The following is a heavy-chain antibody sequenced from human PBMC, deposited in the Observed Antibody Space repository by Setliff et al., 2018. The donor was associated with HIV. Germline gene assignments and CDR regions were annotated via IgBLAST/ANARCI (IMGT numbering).Heavy chain of an antibody. Sequence: GASVKVSCKASGYSFITYVVYWVRQAPGQRLEWMGWINAGNGNTKYPQKFQGRVTITRDTSAKIAYMELSSLTSEDTAVYYCATDPTSRAYGSGSFGWLDPWGQGTLVTVSS. V-gene: IGHV1-3*01. J-gene: IGHJ5*02. D-gene: IGHD3-10*01. CDR3: ATDPTSRAYGSGSFGWLDP. CDR2: INAGNGNT. CDR1: GYSFITYV.